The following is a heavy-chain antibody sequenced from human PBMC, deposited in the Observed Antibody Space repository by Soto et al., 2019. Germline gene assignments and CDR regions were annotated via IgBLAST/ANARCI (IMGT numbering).Heavy chain of an antibody. CDR2: IKTKTQGETT. CDR1: GFTISGAW. CDR3: TTGSVEGY. V-gene: IGHV3-15*07. J-gene: IGHJ4*02. D-gene: IGHD1-26*01. Sequence: EVQLVESGGGLVKPGGSLRLSCAASGFTISGAWMNWVRQAPGKGLEWVGRIKTKTQGETTDYAAPVKGRFSSSRDDSENTLSLQMNSRKIEDTAVYYCTTGSVEGYWGQGTLVTVSS.